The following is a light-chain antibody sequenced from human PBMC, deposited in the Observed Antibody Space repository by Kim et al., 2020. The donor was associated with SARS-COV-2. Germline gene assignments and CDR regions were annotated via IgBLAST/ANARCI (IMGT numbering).Light chain of an antibody. CDR3: QQSYSSPYT. J-gene: IGKJ2*01. CDR2: AAS. V-gene: IGKV1-39*01. Sequence: DIQMTQSPSSLSASVGDRVTITCRASQNINNYLNWYQQKPGKAPKLLMYAASSLQSGVPSRFSGSGSGIDFTFTTSSLQPEDFATYYCQQSYSSPYTFGQGTKLEI. CDR1: QNINNY.